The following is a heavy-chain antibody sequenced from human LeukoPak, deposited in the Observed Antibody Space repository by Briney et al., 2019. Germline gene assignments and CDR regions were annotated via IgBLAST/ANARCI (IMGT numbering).Heavy chain of an antibody. D-gene: IGHD3-10*01. Sequence: GAPRLSCSAPGFTFSSYWMHRVRPAPGEGVGWVSRINSDGSSTSYADSVKGRFTISRDNAKNTLYLQMNSLRAEDTAVYYCATQESGFDYWGQGTLVTVSS. V-gene: IGHV3-74*01. CDR3: ATQESGFDY. CDR1: GFTFSSYW. J-gene: IGHJ4*02. CDR2: INSDGSST.